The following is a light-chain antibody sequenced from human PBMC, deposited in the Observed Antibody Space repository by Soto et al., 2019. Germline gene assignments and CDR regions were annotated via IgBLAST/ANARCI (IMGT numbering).Light chain of an antibody. Sequence: QSVLTQPPSVSGAPGQRVTISCTGSSSNIGAGYDVHWYQQLPGTAPKILIYGNSNRPSGVPDRFSGSKSGTSASLAITGLQAEYEADYYCQSYDSSRTVVFGGGTKLTFL. J-gene: IGLJ2*01. CDR2: GNS. CDR3: QSYDSSRTVV. V-gene: IGLV1-40*01. CDR1: SSNIGAGYD.